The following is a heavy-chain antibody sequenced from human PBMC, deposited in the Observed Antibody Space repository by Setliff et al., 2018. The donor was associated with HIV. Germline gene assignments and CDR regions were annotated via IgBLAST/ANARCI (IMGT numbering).Heavy chain of an antibody. CDR1: GASSSSQSYY. Sequence: TLSLTCTVSGASSSSQSYYWGWIRQSPGKGLEWVGNIFHDGSTQYNPSLNGRVSISVDTSKNRLSLRLSSVTVADTAVYYCATIGGSYKFDYWGQGTLVTVSS. CDR3: ATIGGSYKFDY. CDR2: IFHDGST. J-gene: IGHJ4*02. V-gene: IGHV4-39*01. D-gene: IGHD1-26*01.